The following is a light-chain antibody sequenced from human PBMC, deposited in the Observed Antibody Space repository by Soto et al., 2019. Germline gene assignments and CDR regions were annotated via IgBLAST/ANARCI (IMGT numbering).Light chain of an antibody. CDR3: SSYTTSSTLA. J-gene: IGLJ3*02. CDR2: EVS. Sequence: QSVLTQPASVSGSPGQSITISCTGSSSDIGAYIYVSWYQHHPGRAPKLMIYEVSNRPSGVSDRFSGSKSGNTASLTISGLRAEDEADYYCSSYTTSSTLAFGGGTQLTVL. CDR1: SSDIGAYIY. V-gene: IGLV2-14*01.